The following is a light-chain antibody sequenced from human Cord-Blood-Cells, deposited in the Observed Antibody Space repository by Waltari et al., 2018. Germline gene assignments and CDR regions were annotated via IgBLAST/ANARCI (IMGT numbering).Light chain of an antibody. CDR3: SSYTSSSLYV. Sequence: QSALTQPASVSGSPGQSITIACTGTSRDVGGYNYVSWYQQHPGKAPKLMIYDVSNRPSGVSTRFSGSKSGNTASLTISGLQAEDEADYYCSSYTSSSLYVFGTGTKVTVL. J-gene: IGLJ1*01. CDR1: SRDVGGYNY. CDR2: DVS. V-gene: IGLV2-14*03.